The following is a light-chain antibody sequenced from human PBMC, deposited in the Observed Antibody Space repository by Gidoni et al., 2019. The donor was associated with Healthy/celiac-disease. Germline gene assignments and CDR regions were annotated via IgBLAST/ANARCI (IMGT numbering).Light chain of an antibody. CDR1: NLGHKY. CDR3: QAWDSSTVV. V-gene: IGLV3-1*01. J-gene: IGLJ2*01. Sequence: SYELTQPPSVSVAPGQTASITCSGDNLGHKYACWYQQKPGQSPVLVIYQDRKRPSGLPERFSGSNSGNTATLTISGTQAMDEADYYCQAWDSSTVVFGGGTKLXV. CDR2: QDR.